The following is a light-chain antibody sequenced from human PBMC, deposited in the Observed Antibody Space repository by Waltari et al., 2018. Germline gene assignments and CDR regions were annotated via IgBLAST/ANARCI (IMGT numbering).Light chain of an antibody. V-gene: IGLV2-14*01. CDR1: DSDVGAYDF. CDR3: SSYTTSSAPGV. Sequence: QSALTQPASVSGSPGQSITISCSGTDSDVGAYDFVSLYQQHPGKAPHLIIYEVSNRPSGISNRCSASKSGNTASLTISGLQAEDEADYYCSSYTTSSAPGVVGTGTRVTVL. CDR2: EVS. J-gene: IGLJ1*01.